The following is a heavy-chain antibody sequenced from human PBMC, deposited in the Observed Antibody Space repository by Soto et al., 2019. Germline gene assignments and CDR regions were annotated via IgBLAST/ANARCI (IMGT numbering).Heavy chain of an antibody. CDR3: AKEGLIHVY. CDR2: ISWNSGSI. CDR1: GFTFDDYA. J-gene: IGHJ4*02. V-gene: IGHV3-9*01. Sequence: GGSLRLSCAASGFTFDDYAMHWVRQAPGKGLEWVSGISWNSGSIGYADSVKGRFTISRDNAKNSLYLQMNSLRAEDTALYYCAKEGLIHVYWGQGTLVTVSS.